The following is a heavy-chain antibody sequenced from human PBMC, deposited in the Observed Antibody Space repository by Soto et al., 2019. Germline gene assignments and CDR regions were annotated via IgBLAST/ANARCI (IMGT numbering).Heavy chain of an antibody. D-gene: IGHD3-10*02. CDR1: GYTFTSYA. V-gene: IGHV1-3*01. CDR2: INAGNGNT. J-gene: IGHJ6*02. CDR3: ARVSRVFGGGYYYYGMDV. Sequence: GKVSCKASGYTFTSYAMHWVRQAPGQRLEWMGWINAGNGNTKYSQKFQGRVTITRDTSASTAYMELSSLRSEDTAVYYCARVSRVFGGGYYYYGMDVWGQGTTVTVSS.